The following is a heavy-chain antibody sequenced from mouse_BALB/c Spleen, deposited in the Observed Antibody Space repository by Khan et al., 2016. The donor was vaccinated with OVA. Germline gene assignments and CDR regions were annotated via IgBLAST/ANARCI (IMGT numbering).Heavy chain of an antibody. Sequence: QIQLVQSGPELKKPGETVKISCKASGSTFTNYGMSWVKQAPGKGLKWMGWINTYTGEPTYADDFKGRFAFSLETSASTGYLQINNLKNEDTATYFCARKNYRYDRYFDVWGAGTTVTVSS. J-gene: IGHJ1*01. CDR3: ARKNYRYDRYFDV. D-gene: IGHD2-14*01. V-gene: IGHV9-3-1*01. CDR1: GSTFTNYG. CDR2: INTYTGEP.